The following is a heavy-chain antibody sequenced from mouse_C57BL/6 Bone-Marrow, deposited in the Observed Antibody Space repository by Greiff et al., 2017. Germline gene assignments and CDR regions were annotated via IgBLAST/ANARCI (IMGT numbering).Heavy chain of an antibody. D-gene: IGHD4-1*02. CDR2: IRSKSNNYAT. Sequence: EVKLMASGGGLVQPKGSLKLSCAASGFSFNTYALNWVRQAPGTGLEWVARIRSKSNNYATYYADSVKDRFTISRDDSESMLYLQMNNLKTEDTAMYYCVRPTPYWYFDVWGTGTTVTVSS. CDR1: GFSFNTYA. V-gene: IGHV10-1*01. CDR3: VRPTPYWYFDV. J-gene: IGHJ1*03.